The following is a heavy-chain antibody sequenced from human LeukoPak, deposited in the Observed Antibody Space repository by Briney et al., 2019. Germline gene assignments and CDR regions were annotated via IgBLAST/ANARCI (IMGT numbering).Heavy chain of an antibody. CDR2: ILSDGSNK. CDR3: ARILDSAWGELGY. Sequence: GGSLRLSCAGSGFSFSSYGMHWVRQAPCKGLEWMAFILSDGSNKYYADSVKGRFTISRDNSKNTLYLQMNSLRAEDTAVYYCARILDSAWGELGYWGQGTLVTVSS. CDR1: GFSFSSYG. J-gene: IGHJ4*02. D-gene: IGHD6-19*01. V-gene: IGHV3-30*02.